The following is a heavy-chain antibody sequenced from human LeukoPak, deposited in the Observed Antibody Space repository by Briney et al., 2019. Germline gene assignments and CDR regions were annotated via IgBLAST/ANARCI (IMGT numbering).Heavy chain of an antibody. CDR2: ISSSGSTI. J-gene: IGHJ4*02. V-gene: IGHV3-48*04. CDR3: ARDVGQWLVRGYLDY. D-gene: IGHD6-19*01. CDR1: GFTFSIYS. Sequence: GGSLRLSCAASGFTFSIYSMNWVRQAPGKGLEWVSYISSSGSTIYYADSVKGRFTMSRDNAKNSLYLQMNSLRAEDTAVYYCARDVGQWLVRGYLDYWGQGTLVTVSS.